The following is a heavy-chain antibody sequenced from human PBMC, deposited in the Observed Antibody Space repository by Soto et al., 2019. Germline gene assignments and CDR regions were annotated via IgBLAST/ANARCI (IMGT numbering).Heavy chain of an antibody. Sequence: QVQLVESGGGVVQPGRSLRLSCAASGFTFSSYGMHWVRQAPGKGLEWVALISYDGSNKYYADSVKGRFTISRDNSKNTLYLQMNRLRTEDTAVYYCAKDLGHGGRGAFDIWGQGTMVTVSS. CDR3: AKDLGHGGRGAFDI. V-gene: IGHV3-30*18. D-gene: IGHD7-27*01. CDR2: ISYDGSNK. J-gene: IGHJ3*02. CDR1: GFTFSSYG.